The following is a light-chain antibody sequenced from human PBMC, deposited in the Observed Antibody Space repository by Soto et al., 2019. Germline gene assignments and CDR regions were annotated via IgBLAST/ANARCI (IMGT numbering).Light chain of an antibody. V-gene: IGKV3-20*01. J-gene: IGKJ4*01. Sequence: EIVLTQSPGTLSLSPGERATLSCRASQSVSSSYLAWYQQKPGQAPRLLIYGASSRATGIPDRFSGSGSGTDFTLTISRLEPEYFAVYYCQQYGSSPFTFGGGTKVDIK. CDR2: GAS. CDR3: QQYGSSPFT. CDR1: QSVSSSY.